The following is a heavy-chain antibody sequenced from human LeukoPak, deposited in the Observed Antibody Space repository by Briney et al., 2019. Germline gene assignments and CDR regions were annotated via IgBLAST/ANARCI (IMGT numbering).Heavy chain of an antibody. J-gene: IGHJ6*03. CDR2: INSDGSST. CDR1: GFTFSSHW. CDR3: ARDSGTSGWSDYSYYYMDV. D-gene: IGHD6-19*01. V-gene: IGHV3-74*01. Sequence: GGSLRLSCAASGFTFSSHWMHWVRQAPGKGLVWVSRINSDGSSTSYADSVKGRFTISRDNAKNTLYLLMNSLRAEDTAVYYCARDSGTSGWSDYSYYYMDVWGKGTTVTVSS.